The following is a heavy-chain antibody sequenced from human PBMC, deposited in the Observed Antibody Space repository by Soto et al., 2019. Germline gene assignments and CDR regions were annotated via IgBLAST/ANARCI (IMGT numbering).Heavy chain of an antibody. CDR1: GFTFSNAW. J-gene: IGHJ6*02. Sequence: GGSLRLSCAASGFTFSNAWMSWVRQAPGKGLEWVGRIKSKTDGGTTDYAAPVKGRFTISRDDSKNTLYLQMNSLKTEDTAVYYCTTDDGTYYYDSSGPYYYGMDVWGQGTTVTVS. V-gene: IGHV3-15*01. CDR2: IKSKTDGGTT. D-gene: IGHD3-22*01. CDR3: TTDDGTYYYDSSGPYYYGMDV.